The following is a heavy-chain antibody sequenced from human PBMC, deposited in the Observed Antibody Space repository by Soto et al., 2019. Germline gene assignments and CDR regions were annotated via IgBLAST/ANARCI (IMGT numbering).Heavy chain of an antibody. CDR1: GFTVSSNY. Sequence: GGSLRLSCAASGFTVSSNYMSWCRQAPGKGLEWVSVIYSGGSTYYADSVKGRFTISRDNSKNTLYLQMNSLRAEDTAVYYCARQPFADYYYYGMDVWGQGTTVTVSS. V-gene: IGHV3-53*01. CDR3: ARQPFADYYYYGMDV. CDR2: IYSGGST. J-gene: IGHJ6*02.